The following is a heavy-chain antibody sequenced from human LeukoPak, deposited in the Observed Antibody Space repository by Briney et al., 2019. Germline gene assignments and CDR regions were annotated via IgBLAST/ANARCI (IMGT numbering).Heavy chain of an antibody. D-gene: IGHD1-26*01. CDR2: IYTSIGTT. V-gene: IGHV1-46*01. CDR3: ARELEGGYFDY. CDR1: GYTFTSHY. J-gene: IGHJ4*02. Sequence: GASVKVSCKASGYTFTSHYMHWVRRAPGQGLEYMGIIYTSIGTTNYAQKFQGRITVTRDTSTSTVYMELSSLRSEDTAVYYCARELEGGYFDYWGQGTLVTVSS.